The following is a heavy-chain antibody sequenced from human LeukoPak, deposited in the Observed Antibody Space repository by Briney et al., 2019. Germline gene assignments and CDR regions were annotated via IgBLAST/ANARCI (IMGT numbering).Heavy chain of an antibody. Sequence: GGSLRLSCAVSGFSFSNYVMSWVRQAPGKGLEWVSAISGGGDNTYYADSVKGRFTISRDNSKKMLNLQMNSLRAEDTAVYYCAKDILGGYSSSWYVPPDYWGQGTLVTVSS. CDR3: AKDILGGYSSSWYVPPDY. CDR1: GFSFSNYV. J-gene: IGHJ4*02. V-gene: IGHV3-23*01. CDR2: ISGGGDNT. D-gene: IGHD6-13*01.